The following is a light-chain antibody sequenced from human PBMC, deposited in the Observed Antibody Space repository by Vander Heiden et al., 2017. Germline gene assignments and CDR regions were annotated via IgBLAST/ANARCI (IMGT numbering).Light chain of an antibody. V-gene: IGKV1-39*01. J-gene: IGKJ3*01. Sequence: DIQLPQSPSSLSASVGDRVTITCRASQSISSYLNWYQQKPGKAPKLLIYAASSLQSGVPSRFSGSGSGTDFTLTISSLQPEDFATYYCQQSYSTPPLTFGPGTKVDIK. CDR1: QSISSY. CDR3: QQSYSTPPLT. CDR2: AAS.